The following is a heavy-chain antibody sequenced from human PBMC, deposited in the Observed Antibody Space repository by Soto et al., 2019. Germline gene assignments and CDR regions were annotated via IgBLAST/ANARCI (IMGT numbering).Heavy chain of an antibody. CDR3: ARHDYSDRTFDI. CDR2: IQYSGGT. V-gene: IGHV4-61*08. Sequence: SETLSLTCTVSGGSVGSGAHYWSWIRQPPGNALEWIGYIQYSGGTNYNSSLKSRVTISVDRSRNQFSLKLTSVTAADTAFYYCARHDYSDRTFDIWGQGTMVTVSS. CDR1: GGSVGSGAHY. D-gene: IGHD3-22*01. J-gene: IGHJ3*02.